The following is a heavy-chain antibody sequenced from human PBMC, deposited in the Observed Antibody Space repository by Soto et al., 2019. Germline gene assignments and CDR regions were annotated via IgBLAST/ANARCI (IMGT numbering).Heavy chain of an antibody. CDR2: IYSAGSA. J-gene: IGHJ4*02. CDR3: ARVPSSSYHYFDY. V-gene: IGHV3-66*01. D-gene: IGHD6-13*01. Sequence: EVQLVESGGALVQPGGSLRLSFAASGFTVSSYYMSWVRQAPGKGLEWVSVIYSAGSADFADSVKGRFTISRDNSKNTLYLQMSSLRAEDTAVYYCARVPSSSYHYFDYWGQGTLVTVSS. CDR1: GFTVSSYY.